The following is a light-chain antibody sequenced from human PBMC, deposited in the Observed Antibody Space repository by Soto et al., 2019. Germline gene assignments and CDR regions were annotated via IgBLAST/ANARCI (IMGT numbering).Light chain of an antibody. CDR3: FSYTGTYTVV. CDR1: SSDVGGYNY. CDR2: DVS. Sequence: QSALTQPRSVSGSPGQSVTISCTGTSSDVGGYNYVSWYQQHPAKAPKLMIYDVSKRPSEVPDRFSGSRSGNTASLTISGLQAEDEADYYCFSYTGTYTVVFGGGTKVTVL. V-gene: IGLV2-11*01. J-gene: IGLJ3*02.